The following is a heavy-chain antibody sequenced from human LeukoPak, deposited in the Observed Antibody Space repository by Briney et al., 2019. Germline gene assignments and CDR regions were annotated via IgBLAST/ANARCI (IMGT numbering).Heavy chain of an antibody. J-gene: IGHJ5*02. CDR3: ATYMTTLTANWFDP. Sequence: ASVKVSRKVSGYTLTELSMHWVRQAPGKGLEWMGTFDPEDGETIYAQKFQGRVTMTEDTSTDTAYMELSSLRSEDTAVYYCATYMTTLTANWFDPWGQGTLVTVSS. V-gene: IGHV1-24*01. CDR2: FDPEDGET. CDR1: GYTLTELS. D-gene: IGHD4-11*01.